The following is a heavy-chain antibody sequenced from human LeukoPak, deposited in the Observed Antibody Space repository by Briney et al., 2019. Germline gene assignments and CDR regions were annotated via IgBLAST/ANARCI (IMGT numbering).Heavy chain of an antibody. J-gene: IGHJ4*02. Sequence: ASVKVSCKASGYTFTGYYMHWVRQAPGQGLERMGWINPNSGGTNYAQKLQGRVTMTTDTSTSTAYMELSSLRPEDTAVYYCARDMGSGSLHYWGQGTLVTVSS. CDR1: GYTFTGYY. CDR3: ARDMGSGSLHY. D-gene: IGHD1-26*01. CDR2: INPNSGGT. V-gene: IGHV1-2*02.